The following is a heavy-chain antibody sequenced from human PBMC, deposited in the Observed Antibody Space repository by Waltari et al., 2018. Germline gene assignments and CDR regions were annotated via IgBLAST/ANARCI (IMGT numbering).Heavy chain of an antibody. D-gene: IGHD3-22*01. Sequence: QVQLQESGPGLVKPSETLSLTCTVSGGSISSSSYYWGWLRQPPGKGLEWIGSIYYSGSTYYNPSLKSRVTISVDTSKNQLSLKLSSVTAADTAVYYCASPARYYYDSSGYPFDYWGQGTLVTVSS. CDR3: ASPARYYYDSSGYPFDY. J-gene: IGHJ4*02. V-gene: IGHV4-39*07. CDR2: IYYSGST. CDR1: GGSISSSSYY.